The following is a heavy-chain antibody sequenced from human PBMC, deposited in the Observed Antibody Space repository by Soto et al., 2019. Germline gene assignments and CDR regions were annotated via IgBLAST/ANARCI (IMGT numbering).Heavy chain of an antibody. J-gene: IGHJ4*02. CDR1: GFTFSSYS. CDR2: ISSSNSYI. D-gene: IGHD3-22*01. CDR3: ARGTADYYDSSGYFDY. V-gene: IGHV3-21*01. Sequence: PGGSLRVSCAASGFTFSSYSMSWVRQAPGKGLEWVSSISSSNSYIYYADSVKGRFTISRDNAKNSLSLQMNSLRAEDTAAYYCARGTADYYDSSGYFDYWGQRTLVTVS.